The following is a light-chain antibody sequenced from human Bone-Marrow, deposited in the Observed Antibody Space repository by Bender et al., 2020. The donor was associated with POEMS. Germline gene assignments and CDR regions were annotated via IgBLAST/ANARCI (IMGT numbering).Light chain of an antibody. Sequence: QSVLTQPPSASGTPGQRVTISCSGSDSNIGSSSVYWYQQLPGTAPKLLIYWDNHRPSGVPDRFSGSKSGTSASLAISGLQSEDEADYYCAAWDDSLSGPVFGGGTKLTVL. CDR3: AAWDDSLSGPV. J-gene: IGLJ3*02. CDR2: WDN. CDR1: DSNIGSSS. V-gene: IGLV1-47*01.